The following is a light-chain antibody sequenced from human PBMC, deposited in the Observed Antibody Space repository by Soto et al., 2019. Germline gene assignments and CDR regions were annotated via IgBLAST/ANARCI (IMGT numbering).Light chain of an antibody. Sequence: EIVMTQSPDTLSVSPGERATLSCRASQSVSSNLAWYQHKRGQAPRLLIYSASTRATGIPARFSGSGSGTEFPLTISSLQSEDFAIYYCQQYSDWPSFGQGTKVEIK. CDR2: SAS. J-gene: IGKJ1*01. CDR1: QSVSSN. V-gene: IGKV3-15*01. CDR3: QQYSDWPS.